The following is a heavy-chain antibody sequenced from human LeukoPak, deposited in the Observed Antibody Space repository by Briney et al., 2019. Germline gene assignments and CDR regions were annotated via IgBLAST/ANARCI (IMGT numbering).Heavy chain of an antibody. D-gene: IGHD3-10*01. J-gene: IGHJ4*02. V-gene: IGHV4-39*07. CDR3: ARERFYSSGNYYNRIDY. CDR2: IYYSGST. CDR1: GGSISSSSYY. Sequence: PSETLSLTCTVSGGSISSSSYYWGWIRQPPGKGLEWIGSIYYSGSTYYNPSLKSRVTISVDTSKNQFSLKLSSVTAADTAVYYCARERFYSSGNYYNRIDYWGQGTLVTVSS.